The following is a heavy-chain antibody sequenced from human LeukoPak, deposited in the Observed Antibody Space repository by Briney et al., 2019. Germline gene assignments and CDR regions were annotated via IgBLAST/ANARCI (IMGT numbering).Heavy chain of an antibody. V-gene: IGHV1-2*02. D-gene: IGHD2-21*01. CDR3: ARVRDSTILSPFGRDL. CDR1: GYSFTVYY. Sequence: ASVTVSCKASGYSFTVYYMHLVRLAPAQGMEWMGWINPNSGGTNYAQQFDGRVTMTRDTSIITDYMELNRQSSDDPAAYYCARVRDSTILSPFGRDLWGQGTSVSVSS. J-gene: IGHJ6*01. CDR2: INPNSGGT.